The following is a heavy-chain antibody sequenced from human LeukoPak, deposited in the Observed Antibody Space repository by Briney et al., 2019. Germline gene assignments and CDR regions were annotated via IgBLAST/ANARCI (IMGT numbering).Heavy chain of an antibody. CDR1: GFTVSSNE. D-gene: IGHD6-13*01. CDR2: ISGGST. J-gene: IGHJ5*02. CDR3: ARSPGYSSSWYNWFDP. V-gene: IGHV3-38*03. Sequence: PGGSLRLSCAASGFTVSSNEMSWVRQAPGKGLEWVSSISGGSTYYADSRKGRFTISRDNSKNTLYLQMNSLRSEDTAVYYCARSPGYSSSWYNWFDPWGQGTLVTVSS.